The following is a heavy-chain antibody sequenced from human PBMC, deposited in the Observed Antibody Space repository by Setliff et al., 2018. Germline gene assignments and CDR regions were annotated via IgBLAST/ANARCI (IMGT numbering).Heavy chain of an antibody. D-gene: IGHD1-26*01. CDR2: IIPILGIA. CDR1: GGTFSSYA. J-gene: IGHJ4*02. V-gene: IGHV1-69*10. Sequence: GASVKVSCKASGGTFSSYAISWVRQAPGQGLEWMGGIIPILGIANYAQKFQGRVTITADESTSTAYMELSSLRSEDTAVYYCARVLHSGSYDDPLDYWGQGTLVTVSS. CDR3: ARVLHSGSYDDPLDY.